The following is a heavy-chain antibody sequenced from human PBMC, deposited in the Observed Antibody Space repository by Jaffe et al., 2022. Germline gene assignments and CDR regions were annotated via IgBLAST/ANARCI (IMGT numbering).Heavy chain of an antibody. CDR2: IYWNDDK. J-gene: IGHJ4*02. CDR3: AHRLGYCSGGSCYKGVVFDY. CDR1: GFSLSTSGVG. V-gene: IGHV2-5*01. D-gene: IGHD2-15*01. Sequence: QITLKESGPTLVKPTQTLTLTCTFSGFSLSTSGVGVGWIRQPPGKALEWLALIYWNDDKRYSPSLKSRLTITKDTSKNQVVLTMTNMDPVDTATYYCAHRLGYCSGGSCYKGVVFDYWGQGTLVTVSS.